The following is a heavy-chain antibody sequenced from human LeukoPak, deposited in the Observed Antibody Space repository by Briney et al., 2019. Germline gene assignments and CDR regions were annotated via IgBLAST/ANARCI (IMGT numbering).Heavy chain of an antibody. D-gene: IGHD4-17*01. Sequence: GRSLRLSCAASGFTFDDYAMHWVRQAPGKGLEWVSGISWNSGSIGYADSVKGRFTISRDNAKNSLYLQMNSLRAEDTALYYCAKDHDYGDPADYLDYWGQGTLVTVSS. V-gene: IGHV3-9*01. CDR2: ISWNSGSI. CDR3: AKDHDYGDPADYLDY. CDR1: GFTFDDYA. J-gene: IGHJ4*02.